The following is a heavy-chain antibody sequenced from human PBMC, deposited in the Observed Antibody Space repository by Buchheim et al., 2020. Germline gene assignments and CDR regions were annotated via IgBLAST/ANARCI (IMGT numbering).Heavy chain of an antibody. D-gene: IGHD2-21*02. J-gene: IGHJ6*02. Sequence: QVQLVQSGAEVKKPGASVKVSCKASGYTFTSYDINWVRQATGQGLEWMGWMNPNSGNTGYAQKFQGRVTMTRCTSISTAYMELSSLRSEDTAVYYCARAVRFSSGGDWKSYGMDVWGQGTT. V-gene: IGHV1-8*01. CDR1: GYTFTSYD. CDR3: ARAVRFSSGGDWKSYGMDV. CDR2: MNPNSGNT.